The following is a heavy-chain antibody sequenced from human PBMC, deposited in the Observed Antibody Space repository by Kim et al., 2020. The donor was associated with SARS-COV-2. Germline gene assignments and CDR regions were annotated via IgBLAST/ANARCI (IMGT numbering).Heavy chain of an antibody. CDR3: ASFSGAFDI. V-gene: IGHV3-33*01. Sequence: GGSLRLSCAASGFTFSTYGMHWVRQAPGKGLEWVAVIWYDGNNRYDADSVKGRFTISRDNSKNMLYLQMNSLRAEDTAVYYCASFSGAFDIWGQGTMVTVSS. CDR2: IWYDGNNR. CDR1: GFTFSTYG. J-gene: IGHJ3*02. D-gene: IGHD3-3*01.